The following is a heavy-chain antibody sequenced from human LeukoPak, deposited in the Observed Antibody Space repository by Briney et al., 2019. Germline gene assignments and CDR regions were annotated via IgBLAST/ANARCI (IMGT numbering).Heavy chain of an antibody. CDR2: IIPIFGTA. CDR3: ATQDVDPTMGTGGYSDAFDV. V-gene: IGHV1-69*06. CDR1: GGTFSSYA. J-gene: IGHJ3*01. Sequence: GASVKVSCKASGGTFSSYAISWVRQAPGQGLEWMGGIIPIFGTANYAQKFQGRVTMTEDTSTDTAYMELSSLRYEDTAVYYCATQDVDPTMGTGGYSDAFDVWGQGTLVTVSS. D-gene: IGHD5-18*01.